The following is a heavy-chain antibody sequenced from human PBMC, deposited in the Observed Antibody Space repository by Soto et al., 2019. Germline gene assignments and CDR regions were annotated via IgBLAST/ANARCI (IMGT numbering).Heavy chain of an antibody. J-gene: IGHJ6*02. CDR1: GGTFSSYA. CDR2: IIPIFGTA. Sequence: QVQLVQSGAEVKKPGSSVKVSCKASGGTFSSYAINWVRQAPGQGLEWMGGIIPIFGTADYAQKFQGRVTITADESTSTAYMELSSLRSEDTAVYYCASLITGPPTCFYGIDVWGQGTTVTVSS. V-gene: IGHV1-69*12. D-gene: IGHD1-20*01. CDR3: ASLITGPPTCFYGIDV.